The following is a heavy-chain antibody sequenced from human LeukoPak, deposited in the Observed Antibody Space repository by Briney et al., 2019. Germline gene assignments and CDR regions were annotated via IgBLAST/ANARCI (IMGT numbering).Heavy chain of an antibody. Sequence: GRSLRLSCAASGFTFSNYGMQWVRQAPGKGLEWVAVISYDGSTTYYADSVKGRFTISRDDSKSTLYLQMNSLRAEDTAVYYCAKESGIRSYGAYFPQWAQGTLLTVSS. D-gene: IGHD4-17*01. CDR1: GFTFSNYG. J-gene: IGHJ1*01. CDR3: AKESGIRSYGAYFPQ. V-gene: IGHV3-30*18. CDR2: ISYDGSTT.